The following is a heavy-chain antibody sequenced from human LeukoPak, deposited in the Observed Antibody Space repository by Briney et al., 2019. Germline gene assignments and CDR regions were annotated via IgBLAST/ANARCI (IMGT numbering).Heavy chain of an antibody. V-gene: IGHV4-31*03. D-gene: IGHD5-12*01. CDR3: ARGQLLPNSGYDH. CDR1: GGSISSGGYY. CDR2: IYYNGST. Sequence: SETLSLTCTVSGGSISSGGYYWSWIRQHPGKGLEWIGYIYYNGSTYYNPSLKSRVTISVDTSKNQFSLKLSSVTAADTAVYYCARGQLLPNSGYDHWGQGTLVTVSS. J-gene: IGHJ4*02.